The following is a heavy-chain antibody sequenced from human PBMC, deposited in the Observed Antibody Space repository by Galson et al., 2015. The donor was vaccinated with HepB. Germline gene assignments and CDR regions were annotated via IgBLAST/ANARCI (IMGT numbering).Heavy chain of an antibody. CDR2: ISANSGNT. J-gene: IGHJ4*02. D-gene: IGHD4/OR15-4a*01. Sequence: QSGAEVKKPGASVRVSCKASGYTFTTNGISWVRQAPGQGLEWMGWISANSGNTKYAQKFQGRITLTRDTSTSIAYVELRSLRSDDTAVYYCARDRDYRFDYWGQGTLVTVSS. V-gene: IGHV1-18*04. CDR3: ARDRDYRFDY. CDR1: GYTFTTNG.